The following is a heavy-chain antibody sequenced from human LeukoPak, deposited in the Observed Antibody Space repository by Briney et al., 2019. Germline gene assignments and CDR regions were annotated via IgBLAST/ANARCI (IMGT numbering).Heavy chain of an antibody. J-gene: IGHJ2*01. V-gene: IGHV1-2*02. Sequence: ASVKVSCKTSGYTFTGYCMHWVRQAPGQGLEWMGWINPNSGGTNYAQKFQGRVTMTRDTSTSTAYMELTRLRSDDTAGYYCVRYSSGWYFDLWGRGTLVTVSS. CDR2: INPNSGGT. CDR1: GYTFTGYC. D-gene: IGHD6-19*01. CDR3: VRYSSGWYFDL.